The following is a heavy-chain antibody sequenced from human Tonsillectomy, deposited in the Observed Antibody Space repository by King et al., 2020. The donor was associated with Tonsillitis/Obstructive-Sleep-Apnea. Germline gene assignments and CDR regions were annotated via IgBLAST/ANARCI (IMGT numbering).Heavy chain of an antibody. CDR1: GFTFSNYA. CDR2: ISGMGGTT. V-gene: IGHV3-23*04. CDR3: AAQLIKLVRGVMSD. Sequence: VQLVESGGGLVQPGGSLRLSCAASGFTFSNYAMSWVRPAPGKGLEWVSAISGMGGTTYYADSVKGRFTISRDNSKNTLYLQMNSLRAEDTAVYYCAAQLIKLVRGVMSDWGQGSLVTVSS. J-gene: IGHJ4*02. D-gene: IGHD3-10*01.